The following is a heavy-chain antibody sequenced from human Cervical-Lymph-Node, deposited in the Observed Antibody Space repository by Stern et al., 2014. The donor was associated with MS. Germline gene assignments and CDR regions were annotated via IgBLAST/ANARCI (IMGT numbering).Heavy chain of an antibody. CDR3: ARDGRHTNNFGLDV. CDR2: IIPIIGTA. J-gene: IGHJ6*02. V-gene: IGHV1-69*01. Sequence: QVQLVQSGAEVKKPGSSVKVSCKASGGTFNVYAINWLRQAPGQGIEWMGGIIPIIGTANYAQNFQCRVTITADESTRTSSMQLSSLRSDDTAVYYCARDGRHTNNFGLDVWGQGTTVTVSS. CDR1: GGTFNVYA.